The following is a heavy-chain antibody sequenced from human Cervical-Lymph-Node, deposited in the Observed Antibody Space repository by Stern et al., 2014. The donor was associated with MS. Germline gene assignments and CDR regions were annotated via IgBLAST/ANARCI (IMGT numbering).Heavy chain of an antibody. CDR3: AKDPRIYDSSGYLDA. CDR1: GFTFSLYD. Sequence: VQLVESGGGVVQPGGPLRPPCAPLGFTFSLYDMHWVPQAPGKGLGWGAPISYDGDNKFYTDSVKGRFTISRDNSKSTLYLQLNSLRPEDTAIYYCAKDPRIYDSSGYLDAWGQGTLVTVSS. V-gene: IGHV3-30*18. J-gene: IGHJ5*02. D-gene: IGHD3-22*01. CDR2: ISYDGDNK.